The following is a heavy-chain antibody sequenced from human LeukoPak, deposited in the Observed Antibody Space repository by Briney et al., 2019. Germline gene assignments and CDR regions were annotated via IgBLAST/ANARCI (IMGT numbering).Heavy chain of an antibody. CDR1: GFTFSSYS. D-gene: IGHD2-21*02. V-gene: IGHV3-21*01. Sequence: GGSLRLSCAASGFTFSSYSMNWVRQAPGKGLEWVSSISSSSSYIYYADSVKGRFTISGDNAKNSLYLQMNSLRAEDTAVYYCARIIVVVTADAFDIWGQGTMVTVSS. CDR2: ISSSSSYI. CDR3: ARIIVVVTADAFDI. J-gene: IGHJ3*02.